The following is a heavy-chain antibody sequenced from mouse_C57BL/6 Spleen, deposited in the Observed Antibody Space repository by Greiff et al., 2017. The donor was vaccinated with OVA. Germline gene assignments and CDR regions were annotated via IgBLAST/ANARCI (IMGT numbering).Heavy chain of an antibody. CDR3: AREGIYYGSSPWFAY. J-gene: IGHJ3*01. D-gene: IGHD1-1*01. Sequence: SGAELVRPGASVKMSCKASGYTFTSYNMHWVKQTPGQGLEWIGAIYPGNGDTSYNQKFKGKATLTVDKSSSTAYMQLSSLTSEDSAVYFYAREGIYYGSSPWFAYWGQGTLVTVAA. V-gene: IGHV1-12*01. CDR1: GYTFTSYN. CDR2: IYPGNGDT.